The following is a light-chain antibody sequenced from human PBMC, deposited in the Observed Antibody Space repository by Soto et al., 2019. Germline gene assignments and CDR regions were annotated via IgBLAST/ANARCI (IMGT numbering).Light chain of an antibody. CDR3: QQYNSYPPT. V-gene: IGKV1-16*02. CDR1: QDIRDY. Sequence: DIQMTQSPSSLSASVGDRVTISCQASQDIRDYLAWFQQKPGKPPKTLIYAASRLQPGVPSKFSGSGSGTDFTLTISSLQPEDFATYYCQQYNSYPPTFGQGTRLDI. J-gene: IGKJ2*01. CDR2: AAS.